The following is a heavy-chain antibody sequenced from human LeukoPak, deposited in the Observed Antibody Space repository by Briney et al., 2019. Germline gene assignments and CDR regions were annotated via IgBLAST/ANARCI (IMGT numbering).Heavy chain of an antibody. D-gene: IGHD1-14*01. J-gene: IGHJ4*02. Sequence: PGGSLRLSCAASGFTFSSYGMHWVRQAPGKGLEWVASIGPTGFDRYHADSIKGRFTISRDNANNFLYLQMDSLRAEDTAVYYCATETNGRHYDYWGQGTLLTVSS. CDR2: IGPTGFDR. CDR1: GFTFSSYG. CDR3: ATETNGRHYDY. V-gene: IGHV3-21*06.